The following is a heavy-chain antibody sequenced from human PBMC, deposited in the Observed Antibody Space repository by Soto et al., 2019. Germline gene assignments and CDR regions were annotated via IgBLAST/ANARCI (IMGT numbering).Heavy chain of an antibody. CDR1: GFIFSNYG. D-gene: IGHD5-12*01. CDR2: IWYDGSNK. V-gene: IGHV3-33*01. Sequence: GGSLRLSCAASGFIFSNYGIHWVRQAPGKGLEWVALIWYDGSNKYYADSVKGRFIVSRDNTNNTVYLQLNRLTADDTAMYYCAGEGVVAVSRDFWGPGTLVTVSS. CDR3: AGEGVVAVSRDF. J-gene: IGHJ4*02.